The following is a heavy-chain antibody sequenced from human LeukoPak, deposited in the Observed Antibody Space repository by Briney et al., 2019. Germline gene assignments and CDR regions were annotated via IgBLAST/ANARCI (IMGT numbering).Heavy chain of an antibody. Sequence: PGGSLRLSCAASGFTFSSYSMNWVRQAPGKGLEWVSYISSSSSTIYYADSVKGRFTISRDNAKNSLYLQMNSLRAEDTAVYYCARVLPRRNYDSSVYYGYWDQGTLVTVSS. D-gene: IGHD3-22*01. CDR1: GFTFSSYS. CDR3: ARVLPRRNYDSSVYYGY. V-gene: IGHV3-48*01. CDR2: ISSSSSTI. J-gene: IGHJ4*02.